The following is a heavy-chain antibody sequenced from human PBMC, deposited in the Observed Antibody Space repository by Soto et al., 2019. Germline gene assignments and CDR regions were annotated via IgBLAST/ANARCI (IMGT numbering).Heavy chain of an antibody. D-gene: IGHD6-6*01. CDR1: GFTFSDYY. CDR3: AMARASRGPTRWHLFAGLNF. Sequence: QVHLVESGGCLVNPGGSLILSCAASGFTFSDYYMSWIRQDPGKGLEWLSHITSSGDTIHYTDSVKGRLTISRDNANNSLYLQKHILRTEATAVYYCAMARASRGPTRWHLFAGLNFWGQCTLVTGSS. V-gene: IGHV3-11*01. J-gene: IGHJ1*01. CDR2: ITSSGDTI.